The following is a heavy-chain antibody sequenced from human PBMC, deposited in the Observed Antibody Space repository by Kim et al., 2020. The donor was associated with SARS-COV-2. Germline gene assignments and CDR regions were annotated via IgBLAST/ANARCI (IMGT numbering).Heavy chain of an antibody. V-gene: IGHV4-31*03. CDR3: ARDMVGGYYYGSGNRMDV. Sequence: SETLSLTCTVSGGSISSGGYYWSWIRQHPGKGLEWIGYIYYSGSTYYNPSLKSRVTISVDTSKNQFSLKLSSVTAADTAVYYCARDMVGGYYYGSGNRMDVWGQGTTVTVSS. CDR1: GGSISSGGYY. D-gene: IGHD3-10*01. CDR2: IYYSGST. J-gene: IGHJ6*02.